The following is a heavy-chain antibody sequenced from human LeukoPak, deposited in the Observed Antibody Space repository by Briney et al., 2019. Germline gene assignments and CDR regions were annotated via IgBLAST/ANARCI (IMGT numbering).Heavy chain of an antibody. CDR3: ARDLLEQWLSGMDV. J-gene: IGHJ6*02. CDR2: IKQDGSVK. D-gene: IGHD6-19*01. CDR1: GFSFSGYW. V-gene: IGHV3-7*01. Sequence: GGSLRLSCAASGFSFSGYWMSWVRQTPGKGLEWVANIKQDGSVKNSVDSMKGRFTISRDNTKNSLYLEMNSLKAEDTAVYYCARDLLEQWLSGMDVWGQGTTVTVSS.